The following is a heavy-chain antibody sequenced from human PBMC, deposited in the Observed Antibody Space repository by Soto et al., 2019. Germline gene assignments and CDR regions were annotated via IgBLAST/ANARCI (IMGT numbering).Heavy chain of an antibody. Sequence: SETLSLTCTVSGGSISSGDYYWSWIRQPPGKGLEWIGYIYYSGSTYYNPSLKSRVTISVDTSKNQFSLKLSSVTAADTAVYYCARGEIRAFGMDVWGQGTTVTVSS. V-gene: IGHV4-30-4*01. CDR2: IYYSGST. J-gene: IGHJ6*02. CDR1: GGSISSGDYY. CDR3: ARGEIRAFGMDV.